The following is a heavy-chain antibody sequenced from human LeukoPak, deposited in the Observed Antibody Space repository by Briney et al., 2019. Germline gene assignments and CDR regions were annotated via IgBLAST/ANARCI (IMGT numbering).Heavy chain of an antibody. J-gene: IGHJ6*03. Sequence: AGGSLRLSCAASGFTFSSFSMNWVRQAPGKALEWVSYSSSSSRTIYYADSVKGRSIISRDNAKSSLYLQMYSLRAEDTAVYYCARVRGSDWPIRIFMDVWGKGTTVTVSS. D-gene: IGHD6-19*01. CDR3: ARVRGSDWPIRIFMDV. V-gene: IGHV3-48*01. CDR2: SSSSSRTI. CDR1: GFTFSSFS.